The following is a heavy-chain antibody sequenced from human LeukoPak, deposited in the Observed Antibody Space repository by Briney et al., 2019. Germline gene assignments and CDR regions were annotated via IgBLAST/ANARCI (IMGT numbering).Heavy chain of an antibody. CDR2: IRYDGRNK. Sequence: GGSLRLSCAASGFTFSSYGMHWVRQAPGKGLEWVAFIRYDGRNKYYADSVKSRFTISRDNSKNTLYLQMNSLRAEDTAVYYCAKDLEGSGSFNFDYWGQGTLVTVSS. CDR3: AKDLEGSGSFNFDY. D-gene: IGHD3-10*01. J-gene: IGHJ4*02. V-gene: IGHV3-30*02. CDR1: GFTFSSYG.